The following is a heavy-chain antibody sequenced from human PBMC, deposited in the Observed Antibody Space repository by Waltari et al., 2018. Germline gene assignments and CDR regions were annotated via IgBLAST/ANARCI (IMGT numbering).Heavy chain of an antibody. J-gene: IGHJ3*02. D-gene: IGHD3-22*01. CDR2: INHSGST. CDR3: ARVLYAVVITKGAFDI. Sequence: QVQLQQWGAGLLKPSETLSLTCAVYGGSFSGYYWRWIRQPPGKGLEWIGEINHSGSTNYNPSLKSRVTISVDTSKNQFSLKLSSVTAADTAVYYCARVLYAVVITKGAFDIWGQGTMVTVSS. CDR1: GGSFSGYY. V-gene: IGHV4-34*01.